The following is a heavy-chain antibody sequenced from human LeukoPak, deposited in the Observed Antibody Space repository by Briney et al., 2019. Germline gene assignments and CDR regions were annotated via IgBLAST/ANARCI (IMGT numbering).Heavy chain of an antibody. V-gene: IGHV1-3*03. J-gene: IGHJ6*03. CDR3: ARGGTDYYYYYMDV. CDR1: GYTFAIYA. D-gene: IGHD1-1*01. Sequence: ASVKVSYTASGYTFAIYAIHWVRQAPGQRLEWMGWINAGNGNTKYSQEFQGRVTITRDTFASTAYMELSSLRSEDMAVYYCARGGTDYYYYYMDVWGKGTTVTISS. CDR2: INAGNGNT.